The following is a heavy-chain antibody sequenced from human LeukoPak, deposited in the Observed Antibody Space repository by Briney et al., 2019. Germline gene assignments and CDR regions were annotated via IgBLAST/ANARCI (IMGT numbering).Heavy chain of an antibody. D-gene: IGHD3-10*01. CDR3: ASSTMVRGPHGAFDI. J-gene: IGHJ3*02. Sequence: GASVKVSCKASGYTFTSYGISWVRQAPGQGLEWMGWISAYNGNTNYAQKLQGRVTMTTDTSTSTAYMELRSLRSDDTAVYYCASSTMVRGPHGAFDIWGQGTMVTVSS. CDR2: ISAYNGNT. V-gene: IGHV1-18*01. CDR1: GYTFTSYG.